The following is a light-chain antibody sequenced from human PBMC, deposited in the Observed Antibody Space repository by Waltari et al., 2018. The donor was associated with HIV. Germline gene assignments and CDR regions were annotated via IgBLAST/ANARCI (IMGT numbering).Light chain of an antibody. CDR3: ASFTDDNTVI. Sequence: AVNQAASVSGLPGHSTTISCTVADNDVGLYNFVSWYQQHPDNPPRLLLHDVDSRASGVSDRFSGSMSGNTASLTISGLRAEDEGHYYCASFTDDNTVIFGGGTEVTVL. CDR2: DVD. CDR1: DNDVGLYNF. V-gene: IGLV2-14*03. J-gene: IGLJ2*01.